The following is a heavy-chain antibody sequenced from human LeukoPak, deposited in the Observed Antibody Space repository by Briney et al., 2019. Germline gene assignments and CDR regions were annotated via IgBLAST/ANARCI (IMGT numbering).Heavy chain of an antibody. CDR2: TSHSGTNK. CDR3: ARQNRDFSKYVGYCDY. J-gene: IGHJ4*02. D-gene: IGHD4-11*01. V-gene: IGHV3-30*01. CDR1: GFTFSIYA. Sequence: SGRSLRLSCAASGFTFSIYAMHWVRQAPGKGLEWVAVTSHSGTNKYYADSVRGRFTISRDNSKNTLNLQMDSLRPEDTAVYYCARQNRDFSKYVGYCDYWGQGTLVTVSS.